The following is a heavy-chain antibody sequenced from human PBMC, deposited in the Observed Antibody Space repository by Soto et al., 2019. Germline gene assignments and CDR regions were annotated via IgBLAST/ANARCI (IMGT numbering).Heavy chain of an antibody. Sequence: GGSLRLSCAASGFTFTKYWMTWVRQAPGKGLEWVANIKEDGSEKYYVDSVKGRFTISRDNAKNSLYLQMNSLRAEDTAVYYCARFRTIFGVIYGMDVWGQGTTVTVSS. V-gene: IGHV3-7*01. CDR3: ARFRTIFGVIYGMDV. CDR2: IKEDGSEK. J-gene: IGHJ6*02. CDR1: GFTFTKYW. D-gene: IGHD3-3*01.